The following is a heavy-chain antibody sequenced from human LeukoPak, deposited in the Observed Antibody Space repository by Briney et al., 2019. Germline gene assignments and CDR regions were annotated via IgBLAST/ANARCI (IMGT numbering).Heavy chain of an antibody. CDR2: IYYTGST. D-gene: IGHD1-26*01. CDR1: GGSFSVYH. CDR3: AGSGSYRYFDL. Sequence: PSETLSLTCAVYGGSFSVYHWNWIRQPPGKGLEWIGQIYYTGSTNYNPSLKSRLTISLDKSRNQFSLKLSSVTAADTAVYYCAGSGSYRYFDLWGRGTLVTVSS. V-gene: IGHV4-34*01. J-gene: IGHJ2*01.